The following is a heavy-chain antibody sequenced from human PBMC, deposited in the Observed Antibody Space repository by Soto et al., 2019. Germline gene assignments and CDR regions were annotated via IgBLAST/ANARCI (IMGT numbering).Heavy chain of an antibody. V-gene: IGHV4-30-4*01. CDR2: IYKSATT. CDR1: GDSISNLDYF. D-gene: IGHD3-22*01. J-gene: IGHJ5*02. CDR3: ARARYDSSGLSFDP. Sequence: SETLSLTCSVSGDSISNLDYFWAWIRQPPGQALEYIGYIYKSATTYYNPSFESRVAISVDTSKSQFSLKLSSVTAADTAVYYCARARYDSSGLSFDPWGQGTLVTVSS.